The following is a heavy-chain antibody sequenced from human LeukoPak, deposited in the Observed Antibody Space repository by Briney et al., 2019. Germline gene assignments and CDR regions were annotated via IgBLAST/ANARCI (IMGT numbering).Heavy chain of an antibody. V-gene: IGHV3-9*01. CDR2: INWDSGNK. CDR1: GFTFDDFA. CDR3: AKEESFHDKVFDY. D-gene: IGHD5/OR15-5a*01. J-gene: IGHJ4*02. Sequence: PGGSLRLSCAASGFTFDDFAMHWVRQAPGKGLEWVSSINWDSGNKRYADSVKGRFTISRENAKNSLYLQMNSLSPEDTAFYYCAKEESFHDKVFDYWGQGTLVTVSS.